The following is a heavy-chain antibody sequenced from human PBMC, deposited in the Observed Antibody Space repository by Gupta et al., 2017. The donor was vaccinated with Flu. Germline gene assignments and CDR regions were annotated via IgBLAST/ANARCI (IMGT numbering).Heavy chain of an antibody. Sequence: QVQLQESGPGLVKPSQTLSLTCTVSGGSISSGSYYWSWIRQPAGKGLEWIGRIYTSGSTNYNPSLKSRVTISVDTSKNQFSLKLSSVTAADTAVYYCARGGPGGGYDTPSVYWGQGTLVTVSS. CDR3: ARGGPGGGYDTPSVY. CDR2: IYTSGST. V-gene: IGHV4-61*02. J-gene: IGHJ4*02. D-gene: IGHD5-12*01. CDR1: GGSISSGSYY.